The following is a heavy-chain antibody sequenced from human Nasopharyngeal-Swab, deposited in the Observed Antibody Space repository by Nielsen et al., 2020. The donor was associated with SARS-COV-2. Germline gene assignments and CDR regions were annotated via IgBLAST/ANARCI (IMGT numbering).Heavy chain of an antibody. CDR1: GFTLREEE. CDR2: ISTSGSTT. Sequence: GEALKISCVASGFTLREEEREGKREENGKGLEWVSYISTSGSTTDSADSVKGRFTISRDNANNILYLQMSSLRGEDTAVYFCAREKGYQVLLDYYYHGLDVWGHGTAVTVSS. D-gene: IGHD3-10*01. J-gene: IGHJ6*02. V-gene: IGHV3-11*01. CDR3: AREKGYQVLLDYYYHGLDV.